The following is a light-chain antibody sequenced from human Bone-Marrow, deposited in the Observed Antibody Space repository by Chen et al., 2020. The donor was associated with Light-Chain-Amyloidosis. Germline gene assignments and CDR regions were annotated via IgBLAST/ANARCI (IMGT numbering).Light chain of an antibody. V-gene: IGKV3-20*01. CDR3: QQYDTSRQWT. CDR1: QSVSSSY. CDR2: GAS. J-gene: IGKJ1*01. Sequence: NVLTQSPGTLSLSSGKRATLSCRASQSVSSSYLVWYQQKHGQAPNLLIYGASNRSTGIPDRFSGSGSGTHFTLTISRLEPEDVAVYYCQQYDTSRQWTFGQGTKVEIK.